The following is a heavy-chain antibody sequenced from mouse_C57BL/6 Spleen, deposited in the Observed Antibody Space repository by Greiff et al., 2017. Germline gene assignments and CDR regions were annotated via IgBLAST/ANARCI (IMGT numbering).Heavy chain of an antibody. D-gene: IGHD2-4*01. CDR3: ARVYDYDGDYAMDY. Sequence: QVQLQQSGPELVKPGASVKLSCKASGYTFTSYDINWVKPRPGQGLEWIGWIYPRDGSTKYNEKFKGKATLTVDTSSSTAYMELHSLTSEDSAVYFCARVYDYDGDYAMDYWGQGTSVTVSS. V-gene: IGHV1-85*01. CDR1: GYTFTSYD. CDR2: IYPRDGST. J-gene: IGHJ4*01.